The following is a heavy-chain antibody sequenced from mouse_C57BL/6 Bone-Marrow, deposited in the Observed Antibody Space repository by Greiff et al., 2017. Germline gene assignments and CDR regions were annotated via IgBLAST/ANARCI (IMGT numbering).Heavy chain of an antibody. V-gene: IGHV5-4*01. CDR1: GFTFSSYA. J-gene: IGHJ4*01. CDR2: ISDGGSYT. Sequence: EVMLVESGGGLVKPGGSLKLSCAASGFTFSSYAMSWVRQTPEKRLEWVATISDGGSYTYYPDNVKGRFTISRDNAKNNLYLQMSHLKSEDTAMYYCARDRWLLRPYYAMDYWGQGTSVTVAS. CDR3: ARDRWLLRPYYAMDY. D-gene: IGHD2-3*01.